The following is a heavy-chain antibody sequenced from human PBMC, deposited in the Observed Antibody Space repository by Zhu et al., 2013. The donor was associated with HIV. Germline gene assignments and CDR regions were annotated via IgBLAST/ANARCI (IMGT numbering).Heavy chain of an antibody. J-gene: IGHJ4*02. CDR2: IIPIFGTA. V-gene: IGHV1-69*01. Sequence: QVQLVQSGAEVKKPGASVKVSCKASGYTFTGYYMHWVRQAPGQGLEWMGGIIPIFGTANYAQKFQGRVTITADESTSTAYMELSSLRSEDTAVYYCAREPLDYGDYNLDYWGQGTLVTVSS. D-gene: IGHD4-17*01. CDR3: AREPLDYGDYNLDY. CDR1: GYTFTGYY.